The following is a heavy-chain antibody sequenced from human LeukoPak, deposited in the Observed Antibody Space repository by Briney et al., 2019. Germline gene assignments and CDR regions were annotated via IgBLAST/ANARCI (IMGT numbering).Heavy chain of an antibody. V-gene: IGHV4-34*01. D-gene: IGHD6-13*01. CDR2: IIHSGST. CDR1: GGSFSGNY. Sequence: SETLSLTCAVYGGSFSGNYWNWIRQPPRKGLEWIGEIIHSGSTNYNPSLESRVAMSVDTSKNQFSLKLSSVTPADTAVYYCARGSSAANWYFDLWGRGTLVAVSS. J-gene: IGHJ2*01. CDR3: ARGSSAANWYFDL.